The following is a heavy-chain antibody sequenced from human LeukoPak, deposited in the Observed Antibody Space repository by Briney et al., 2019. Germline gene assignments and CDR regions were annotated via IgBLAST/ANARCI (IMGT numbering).Heavy chain of an antibody. Sequence: SSQTLSLTCTVSGGSISSGGYYWSWIRQHPGKGLEWIGYIYYSGSTYYNPSLKSRVTISVDTSKNQFSLKLSSVTAADTAVYYCAREGLDDAFDIWGQGTMVTVSS. CDR2: IYYSGST. D-gene: IGHD3-3*01. J-gene: IGHJ3*02. V-gene: IGHV4-31*03. CDR1: GGSISSGGYY. CDR3: AREGLDDAFDI.